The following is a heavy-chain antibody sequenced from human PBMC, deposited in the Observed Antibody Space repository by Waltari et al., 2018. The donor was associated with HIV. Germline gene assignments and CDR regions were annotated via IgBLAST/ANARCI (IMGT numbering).Heavy chain of an antibody. D-gene: IGHD5-12*01. V-gene: IGHV3-7*01. CDR3: ARLRGGYDFDY. CDR2: IKQDGSEK. J-gene: IGHJ4*02. Sequence: EVQLVESGGGLVQPGGSLRLSCVASGFTFSSYWMSWVRQAPGKGLECVANIKQDGSEKSYVDSVKGRFTISRDNAKNSLYLQMNNLRAEDTAVYYCARLRGGYDFDYWGQGTLVTVSS. CDR1: GFTFSSYW.